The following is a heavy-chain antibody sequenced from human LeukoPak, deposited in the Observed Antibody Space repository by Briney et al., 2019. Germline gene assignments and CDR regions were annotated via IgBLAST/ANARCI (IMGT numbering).Heavy chain of an antibody. CDR1: GYTFTSYY. CDR2: INPSGGST. Sequence: ASVKVSCKASGYTFTSYYMHWVRQAPGQGLEWMGIINPSGGSTSYAQKFQGRVTMTRDTSTSTVYMELSSLRSEDTAVYYCARGYYYDSSGYKTVFQHWGQGTLVTVSS. D-gene: IGHD3-22*01. V-gene: IGHV1-46*01. CDR3: ARGYYYDSSGYKTVFQH. J-gene: IGHJ1*01.